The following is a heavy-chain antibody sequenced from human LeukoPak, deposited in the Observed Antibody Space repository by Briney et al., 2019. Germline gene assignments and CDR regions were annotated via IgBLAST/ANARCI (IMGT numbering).Heavy chain of an antibody. J-gene: IGHJ4*02. CDR3: ARVPKRITMIVGDFDY. V-gene: IGHV3-48*03. D-gene: IGHD3-22*01. CDR1: GFTFSSYE. Sequence: QPGGSLRLSCAASGFTFSSYEMNWVRQAPGKGLEWVSYISSSGSTIYYADSVKGRFTISRDNAKNSLYLQMNSLRAEDTAVYYCARVPKRITMIVGDFDYWGQGTLVTVPS. CDR2: ISSSGSTI.